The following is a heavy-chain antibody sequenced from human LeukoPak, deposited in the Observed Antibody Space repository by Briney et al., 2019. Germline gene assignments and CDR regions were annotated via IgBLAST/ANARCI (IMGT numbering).Heavy chain of an antibody. CDR2: IYPGDSRT. CDR1: GDTFATSW. J-gene: IGHJ5*02. V-gene: IGHV5-51*01. D-gene: IGHD2-2*01. Sequence: GESLKISCKGSGDTFATSWIGWVRQLPGKGLEWMGVIYPGDSRTRYSPSFQGQVTISADRSINTAYLQWSSPKASDTAMYYCGRRKFTSPWSDPWGQGTLVTVSS. CDR3: GRRKFTSPWSDP.